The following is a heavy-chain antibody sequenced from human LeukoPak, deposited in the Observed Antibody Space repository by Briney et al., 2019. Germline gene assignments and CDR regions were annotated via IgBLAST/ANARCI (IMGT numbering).Heavy chain of an antibody. V-gene: IGHV3-64D*09. CDR3: VKNDYGSGGYLELDH. CDR1: GFNFGSHA. J-gene: IGHJ4*02. Sequence: GGSLRLSCSASGFNFGSHALHWVRQAPGKGLEYVSGLSHNGGNTYYADSVKGRFTISRDNSRNTLYLQTSSLRDADTAVYYCVKNDYGSGGYLELDHWGQGTPVTVSS. CDR2: LSHNGGNT. D-gene: IGHD3-10*01.